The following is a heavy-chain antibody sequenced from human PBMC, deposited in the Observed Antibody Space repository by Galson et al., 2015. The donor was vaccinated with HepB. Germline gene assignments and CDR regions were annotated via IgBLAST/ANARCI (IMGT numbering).Heavy chain of an antibody. D-gene: IGHD3-3*01. CDR2: IYTSGST. CDR3: ARGVRFLGRPLDY. V-gene: IGHV4-61*02. J-gene: IGHJ4*02. Sequence: TLSLTCTVSGGSISSGSYYWSWIRQPAGKGREWIGRIYTSGSTNYNPSLKSRVTMSVDTSKNQFSLKLSSVTAADTAVYYCARGVRFLGRPLDYWGQGTLVTVSS. CDR1: GGSISSGSYY.